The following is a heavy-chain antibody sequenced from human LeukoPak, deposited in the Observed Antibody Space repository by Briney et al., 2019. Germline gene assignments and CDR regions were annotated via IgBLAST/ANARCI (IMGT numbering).Heavy chain of an antibody. CDR1: GFTFSSYA. CDR3: ARDECSSTSCYRTKGVHY. CDR2: ISYDGSNK. D-gene: IGHD2-2*01. J-gene: IGHJ4*02. V-gene: IGHV3-30-3*01. Sequence: GGSLTLSCAASGFTFSSYAMHGVRQAPGKGLEWAAVISYDGSNKYYADSVKGRFTISRDNSKNTLYLQMNSLRAEDTAMYYCARDECSSTSCYRTKGVHYWGQGTLVTVSS.